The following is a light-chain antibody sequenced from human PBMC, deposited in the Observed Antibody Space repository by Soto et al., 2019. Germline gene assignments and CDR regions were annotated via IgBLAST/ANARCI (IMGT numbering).Light chain of an antibody. CDR2: RNS. CDR3: AAGDNTLTGRV. J-gene: IGLJ1*01. Sequence: QSVLTQPPSGFGTPGPRVTISFSGSSSTIGRNYVYWNQPLPGTAPNLFIYRNSQRPSGVPDRFSGSKSGTSASLAISGLRSEDEAEFSCAAGDNTLTGRVFGPGTKLPVL. V-gene: IGLV1-47*01. CDR1: SSTIGRNY.